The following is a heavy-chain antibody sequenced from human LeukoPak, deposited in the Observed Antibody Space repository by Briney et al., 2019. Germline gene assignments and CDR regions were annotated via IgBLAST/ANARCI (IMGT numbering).Heavy chain of an antibody. CDR1: GYSFTSYW. J-gene: IGHJ4*02. V-gene: IGHV5-51*01. Sequence: GESLQISCKGSGYSFTSYWISWVRQMPGKGLEWMGIINSGDCDTSYSPSFQGPVTISADNSISTPYLQWSSLKASDTAMYYCARRVREGYNVIFDYWGQGTLVTVSS. CDR3: ARRVREGYNVIFDY. D-gene: IGHD5-24*01. CDR2: INSGDCDT.